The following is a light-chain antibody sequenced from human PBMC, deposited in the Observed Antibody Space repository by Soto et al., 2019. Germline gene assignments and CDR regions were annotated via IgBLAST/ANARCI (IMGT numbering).Light chain of an antibody. J-gene: IGKJ1*01. CDR1: QSISSW. CDR2: KAS. Sequence: DIPMTQSPSTLSASVGDRVTITCRASQSISSWLAWYQQKPGKAPKLLIYKASSLESGVPSRFSGSGSGTDCTLTISSLQPDDFASYYCQQYNSYPWTFGHGTKVEIK. CDR3: QQYNSYPWT. V-gene: IGKV1-5*03.